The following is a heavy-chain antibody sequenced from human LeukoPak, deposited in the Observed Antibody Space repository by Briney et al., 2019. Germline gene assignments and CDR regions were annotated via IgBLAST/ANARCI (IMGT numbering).Heavy chain of an antibody. Sequence: SETLSLTCTVSGGSISSYYWSWIRQPPGKGLKWIGYIYTSGSTNYNPSLKSRVTISVDTSKNQFSLKLSSVTAADTAVYYCARHCSSTSCYACAFDIWGQGTMVTVSS. CDR2: IYTSGST. D-gene: IGHD2-2*01. V-gene: IGHV4-4*09. CDR3: ARHCSSTSCYACAFDI. J-gene: IGHJ3*02. CDR1: GGSISSYY.